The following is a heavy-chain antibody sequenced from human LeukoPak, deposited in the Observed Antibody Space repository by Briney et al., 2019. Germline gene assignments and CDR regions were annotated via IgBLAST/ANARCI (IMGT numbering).Heavy chain of an antibody. D-gene: IGHD6-19*01. Sequence: ASVKVSCKASGYTFTNYGISWVRQAPGQGLEWMGWISGYNGNTNYAQKFQGRITMTTDTSTSTGYMELRSLRSDDTAVYYCARDLIAVAGTFDYWGQGTLVTVSS. J-gene: IGHJ4*02. CDR1: GYTFTNYG. V-gene: IGHV1-18*01. CDR2: ISGYNGNT. CDR3: ARDLIAVAGTFDY.